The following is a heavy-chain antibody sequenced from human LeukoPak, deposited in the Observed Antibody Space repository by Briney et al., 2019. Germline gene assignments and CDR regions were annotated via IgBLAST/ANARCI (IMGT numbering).Heavy chain of an antibody. CDR2: INPNSGGT. D-gene: IGHD2-2*01. J-gene: IGHJ4*02. CDR1: GYTFTGYY. CDR3: ARSKDIVVVPAANARLIY. Sequence: ASVKVSCKASGYTFTGYYMHWVRQAPGQGLEWMGWINPNSGGTNYAQKFQGRVTMTRDTSISTAYMELSRLRSDDTAVYYCARSKDIVVVPAANARLIYWGQGTLVTVSS. V-gene: IGHV1-2*02.